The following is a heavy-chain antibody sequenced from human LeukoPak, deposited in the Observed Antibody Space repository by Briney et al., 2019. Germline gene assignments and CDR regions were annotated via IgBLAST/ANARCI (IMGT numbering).Heavy chain of an antibody. V-gene: IGHV1-69*02. J-gene: IGHJ4*02. Sequence: SVKVSCKASGCTFSSYTISWVRQAPGQGLEWMGRIIPILGIANYAQKFQGRVTITTDKSTSTAYMELSSLRSDGTAVYYCASGPFEYQLLIWGQGTLVTVSS. CDR3: ASGPFEYQLLI. CDR2: IIPILGIA. CDR1: GCTFSSYT. D-gene: IGHD2-2*01.